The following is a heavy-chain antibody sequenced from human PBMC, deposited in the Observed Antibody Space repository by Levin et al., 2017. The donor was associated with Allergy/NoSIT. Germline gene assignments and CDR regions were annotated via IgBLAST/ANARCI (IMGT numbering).Heavy chain of an antibody. CDR2: IYYSGNS. CDR3: ARSYSGNYYLAGYFDY. CDR1: GDSISSSNYY. V-gene: IGHV4-39*07. J-gene: IGHJ4*02. D-gene: IGHD1-26*01. Sequence: TPSETLSLTCTVSGDSISSSNYYWGWIRQPPGKGLEWIGSIYYSGNSYYNPPLTSRVTISLDTSKNQFSLRLNSVTAADTALYYCARSYSGNYYLAGYFDYWGQGTLVTVSS.